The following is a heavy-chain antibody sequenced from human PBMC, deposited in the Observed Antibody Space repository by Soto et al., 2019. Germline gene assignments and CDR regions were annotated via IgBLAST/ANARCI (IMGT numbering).Heavy chain of an antibody. CDR1: GGSISSYY. V-gene: IGHV4-59*01. CDR3: ARVVPYYYGMDV. CDR2: IYNNGNT. Sequence: SETLSLTCNVSGGSISSYYWSWIRQPPGKGLEWIGYIYNNGNTNYIPSLKSRVTISVGTSKNHLSLKLSSVTAADTAVYYCARVVPYYYGMDVWGQGTTVTVSS. D-gene: IGHD1-26*01. J-gene: IGHJ6*02.